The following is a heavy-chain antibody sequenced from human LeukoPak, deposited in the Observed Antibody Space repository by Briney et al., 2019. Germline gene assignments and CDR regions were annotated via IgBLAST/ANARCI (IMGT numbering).Heavy chain of an antibody. CDR1: GFTVSSNY. V-gene: IGHV3-53*01. J-gene: IGHJ4*02. CDR3: ARGFYFDY. Sequence: AGGSLRLSCAASGFTVSSNYMSWVRQAPGKGLEWVSIIYSGGSTYYADSVRGRFTISRDNSKNTMYLQMNSLRTEDTAVYYCARGFYFDYWGQGTLVSVSS. CDR2: IYSGGST.